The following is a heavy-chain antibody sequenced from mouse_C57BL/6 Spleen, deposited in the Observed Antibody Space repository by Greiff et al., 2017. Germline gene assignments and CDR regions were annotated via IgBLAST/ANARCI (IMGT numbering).Heavy chain of an antibody. CDR3: ARDVDFDY. V-gene: IGHV5-4*01. CDR1: GFTFSSYA. Sequence: EVQGVESGGGLVKPGGSLKLSCAASGFTFSSYAMSWVRQTPEQRLEWVATISDGGSYTYYPDNVKGRFTISRDNAKNNLYLQMSHLKSEDTAMYYCARDVDFDYWGQGTTLTVSS. J-gene: IGHJ2*01. CDR2: ISDGGSYT.